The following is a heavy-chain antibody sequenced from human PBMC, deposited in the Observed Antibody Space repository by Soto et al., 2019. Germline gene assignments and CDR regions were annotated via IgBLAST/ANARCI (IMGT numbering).Heavy chain of an antibody. CDR3: ARIHYDYIWGSYRLYYFDY. Sequence: EVQLVESGGGLVQPGGSLRLSCAASGFTFSSYSMNWVRQAPGKGLEWVSYISSSSSTIYYADSVKGRFTISRDNAKNSLELQMNSLRAEYTAVYYCARIHYDYIWGSYRLYYFDYWGQGTLVTVSS. J-gene: IGHJ4*02. V-gene: IGHV3-48*01. CDR2: ISSSSSTI. D-gene: IGHD3-16*02. CDR1: GFTFSSYS.